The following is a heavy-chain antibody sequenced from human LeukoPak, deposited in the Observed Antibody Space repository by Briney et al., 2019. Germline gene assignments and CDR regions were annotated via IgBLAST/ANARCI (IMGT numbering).Heavy chain of an antibody. CDR2: ISSSGSTI. V-gene: IGHV3-11*04. Sequence: GGSLRLSCAASGFTFSDYYMSWIRQAPGKGLEWVSYISSSGSTIYYADSVKGRFTISRDNAKNSLYLQMNSLRAEDTAVYYCARDSKPLGYCSGGSCYLTPLDYWGQGTLVTVSS. CDR1: GFTFSDYY. CDR3: ARDSKPLGYCSGGSCYLTPLDY. D-gene: IGHD2-15*01. J-gene: IGHJ4*02.